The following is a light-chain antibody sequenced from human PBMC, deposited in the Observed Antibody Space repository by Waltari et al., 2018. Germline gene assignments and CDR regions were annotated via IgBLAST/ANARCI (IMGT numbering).Light chain of an antibody. CDR3: QQRSNWPMYT. Sequence: LVLTPSPATLSFSPGERAPLSCRASQSVSSYVAWYQQKPGQAPRLLIYDASNRATGIPARFSGSGSGTDFTLTISSLEPEDFAVYYCQQRSNWPMYTFGQGTKLEIK. J-gene: IGKJ2*01. V-gene: IGKV3-11*01. CDR2: DAS. CDR1: QSVSSY.